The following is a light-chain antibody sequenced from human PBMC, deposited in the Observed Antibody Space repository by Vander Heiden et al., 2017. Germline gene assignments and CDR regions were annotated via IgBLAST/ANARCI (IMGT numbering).Light chain of an antibody. CDR3: QQQSNWPWT. J-gene: IGKJ1*01. CDR1: QTISTN. V-gene: IGKV3-15*01. CDR2: GAS. Sequence: EIVKTQSPATLSVSPGERATLSCRASQTISTNLAWYQQRPGQAPRLLIYGASTRATGVPATFSGSGSGTEFTLTISSLQSEDFAVYYCQQQSNWPWTFGQGTKVEIK.